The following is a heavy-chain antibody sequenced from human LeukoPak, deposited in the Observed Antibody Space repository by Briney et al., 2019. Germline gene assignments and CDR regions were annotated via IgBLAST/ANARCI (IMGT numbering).Heavy chain of an antibody. CDR1: GGSISGYY. D-gene: IGHD3-10*01. Sequence: SETLSLTCTVSGGSISGYYWSWIRQPSGKGLEWVGYIYYTGTTNYNPSLKSRVTISLDTSKNQFSLKLSSVAAADTAVYYCARHPVLLWFGYLDGWGQGTLVTVSS. CDR3: ARHPVLLWFGYLDG. CDR2: IYYTGTT. V-gene: IGHV4-59*08. J-gene: IGHJ4*02.